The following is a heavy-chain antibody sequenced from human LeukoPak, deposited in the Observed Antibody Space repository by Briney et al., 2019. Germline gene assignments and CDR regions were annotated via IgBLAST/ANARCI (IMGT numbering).Heavy chain of an antibody. CDR1: GLTFNHYA. CDR2: IWSDGTNR. J-gene: IGHJ4*02. CDR3: AKDAQRGFDYSNSLEY. D-gene: IGHD4-11*01. Sequence: PGGSLRLSCAAPGLTFNHYAMHWVRQAPGKGLEWVAVIWSDGTNRYYADSVKGRFTISRDDAGKTVYLQMSSLRPEDTGVYYCAKDAQRGFDYSNSLEYWGQGTPVTVST. V-gene: IGHV3-33*06.